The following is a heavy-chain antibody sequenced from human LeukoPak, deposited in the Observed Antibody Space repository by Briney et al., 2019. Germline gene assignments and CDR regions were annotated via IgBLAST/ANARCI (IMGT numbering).Heavy chain of an antibody. J-gene: IGHJ6*02. V-gene: IGHV4-39*07. CDR2: IYYSGST. CDR1: GGSISSSSYY. Sequence: SETLSLTCTVSGGSISSSSYYWGWIRQPPGKGLEWIGSIYYSGSTYYNPSLKSRVTISVDKSKNQFSLKLSSVTAADTAVYYCAREQTTGYYYGMDVWGQGTTVTVSS. CDR3: AREQTTGYYYGMDV. D-gene: IGHD4-11*01.